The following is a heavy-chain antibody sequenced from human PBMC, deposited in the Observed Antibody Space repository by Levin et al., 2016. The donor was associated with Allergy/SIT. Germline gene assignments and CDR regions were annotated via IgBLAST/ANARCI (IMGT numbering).Heavy chain of an antibody. CDR1: GFTFSSYG. CDR2: IWYDGSNK. V-gene: IGHV3-33*01. CDR3: ARTEGYDYGVAGPRYYYYMDV. D-gene: IGHD4-17*01. Sequence: GESLKISCAASGFTFSSYGMHWVRQAPGKGLEWVAVIWYDGSNKYYADSVKGRFTISRDNSKNTLYLQMNSLRAEDTAVYYCARTEGYDYGVAGPRYYYYMDVWGKGTTVTVSS. J-gene: IGHJ6*03.